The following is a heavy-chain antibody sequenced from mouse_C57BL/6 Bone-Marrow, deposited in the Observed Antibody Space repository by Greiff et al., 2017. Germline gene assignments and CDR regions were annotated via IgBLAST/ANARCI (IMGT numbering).Heavy chain of an antibody. CDR3: AREWVLLLAGGYYAMDY. CDR2: IWSGGST. V-gene: IGHV2-2*01. CDR1: GFSLTSYG. D-gene: IGHD2-10*01. Sequence: VKLQESGPGLVQPSQSLSITCTVSGFSLTSYGVHWVRQSPGKGLEWLGVIWSGGSTDYNAAFISRLSISKDNSKSQVFFKMNSLQADDTAIYYCAREWVLLLAGGYYAMDYWGQGTSVTVSS. J-gene: IGHJ4*01.